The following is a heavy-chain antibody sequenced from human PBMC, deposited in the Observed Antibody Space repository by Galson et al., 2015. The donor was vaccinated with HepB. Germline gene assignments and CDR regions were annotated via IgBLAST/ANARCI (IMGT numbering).Heavy chain of an antibody. CDR1: GFSLSTSGMC. CDR3: ARSVRGYSYGYLGY. D-gene: IGHD5-18*01. CDR2: IDWDDDK. Sequence: PALVKPTQTLTLTCTFSGFSLSTSGMCVSWIRQPPGKALEWLALIDWDDDKYYSTSLKTRLTISKDTSKNQVVLTMTNMDPVGTATYYCARSVRGYSYGYLGYWGQGTLVTVSS. J-gene: IGHJ4*02. V-gene: IGHV2-70*01.